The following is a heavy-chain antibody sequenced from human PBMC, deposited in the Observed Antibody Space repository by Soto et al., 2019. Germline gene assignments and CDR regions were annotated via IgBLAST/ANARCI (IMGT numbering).Heavy chain of an antibody. CDR3: ARALKLATIARHLDH. CDR1: GGSISSGDYY. V-gene: IGHV4-30-4*01. CDR2: IYYSGST. D-gene: IGHD5-12*01. Sequence: SETLSLTCTVSGGSISSGDYYWSWIRQPPGKGLEWIGYIYYSGSTYYNPSLKSRVTISVDTSKNQFSLKLSSVTAADTAVYYCARALKLATIARHLDHWGQVTLVTASS. J-gene: IGHJ4*02.